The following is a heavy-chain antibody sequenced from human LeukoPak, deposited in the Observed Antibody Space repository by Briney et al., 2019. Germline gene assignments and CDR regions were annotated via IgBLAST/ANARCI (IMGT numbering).Heavy chain of an antibody. J-gene: IGHJ4*02. CDR3: AYAAQIDY. D-gene: IGHD6-6*01. Sequence: AGGSLRLSCAASGFTFSAYNMNWVRQAPGKGLEWVSCISGSSSYIYYADSVRGRFTISRDNAKNSLYLQMDSLRAEDTAVYFCAYAAQIDYCGQGTLVTVSS. V-gene: IGHV3-21*01. CDR2: ISGSSSYI. CDR1: GFTFSAYN.